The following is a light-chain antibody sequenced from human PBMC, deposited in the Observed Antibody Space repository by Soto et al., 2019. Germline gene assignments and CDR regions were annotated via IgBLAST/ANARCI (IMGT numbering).Light chain of an antibody. J-gene: IGKJ1*01. Sequence: DIKMNQSPSSRSASVIDIVTITCRASQGIDTSLAWYQQKPGKAPKLLIYAASNFQSGVSSRFSGSGSGTEFTLTISRLQPDDVATYYCLQYSSHSWTFGQGTKVDIK. CDR2: AAS. CDR1: QGIDTS. V-gene: IGKV1-9*01. CDR3: LQYSSHSWT.